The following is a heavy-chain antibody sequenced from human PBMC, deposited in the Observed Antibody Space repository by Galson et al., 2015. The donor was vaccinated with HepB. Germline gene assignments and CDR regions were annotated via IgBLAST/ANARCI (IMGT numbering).Heavy chain of an antibody. V-gene: IGHV1-69*06. CDR3: ARASDYGVGY. CDR1: GGTFSNYA. J-gene: IGHJ4*02. D-gene: IGHD4-17*01. Sequence: SVKVSCKASGGTFSNYAISWVRQAPGQGLEWMGGIITVFGTPKYAQKFQGRVTITADKSTSTAYMELSSLRSEDTAVYYCARASDYGVGYWGQGTLVTVSS. CDR2: IITVFGTP.